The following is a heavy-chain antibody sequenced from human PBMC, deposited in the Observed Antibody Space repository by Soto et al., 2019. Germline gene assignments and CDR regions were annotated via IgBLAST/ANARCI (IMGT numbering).Heavy chain of an antibody. D-gene: IGHD3-16*01. V-gene: IGHV1-69*18. CDR1: GGTFSTYT. Sequence: QVHLVQSGAEVRKPGSSVKVSCKTSGGTFSTYTIYWVRQAPGQGLEWMGRIIPLFGTPRYAQNFQDRVTITAEESTSTTYMELSSLRAEDTALYYCARRLDDRADEGFDVWGEGTAVTVSA. J-gene: IGHJ3*01. CDR2: IIPLFGTP. CDR3: ARRLDDRADEGFDV.